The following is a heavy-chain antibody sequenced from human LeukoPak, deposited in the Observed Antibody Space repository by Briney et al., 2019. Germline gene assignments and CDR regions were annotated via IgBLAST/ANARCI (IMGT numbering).Heavy chain of an antibody. CDR3: ATSHSSSWPLDGMDV. D-gene: IGHD6-13*01. CDR2: INPNSGGT. CDR1: GYTFTGCY. V-gene: IGHV1-2*02. J-gene: IGHJ6*02. Sequence: ASVKVSCKASGYTFTGCYMHWVRQAPGQGLEWMGWINPNSGGTNYAQKFQGRVTMTRDTSISTAYMELSRLRSDDTAVYYCATSHSSSWPLDGMDVWGQGTTVTVSS.